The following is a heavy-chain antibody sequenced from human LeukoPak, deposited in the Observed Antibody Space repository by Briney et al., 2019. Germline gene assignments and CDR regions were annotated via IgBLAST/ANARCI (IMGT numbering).Heavy chain of an antibody. Sequence: SETLSLTCTVSGGSISSYYWSWIRQPPGKGLEWIGYIYYTGSTNYNPSLTSRVNISVDTSRNQFSLNLTSVTAADTAVYYCARWGSIAVARFDYWGQGTLVTVSS. V-gene: IGHV4-59*01. CDR3: ARWGSIAVARFDY. CDR1: GGSISSYY. D-gene: IGHD6-6*01. CDR2: IYYTGST. J-gene: IGHJ4*02.